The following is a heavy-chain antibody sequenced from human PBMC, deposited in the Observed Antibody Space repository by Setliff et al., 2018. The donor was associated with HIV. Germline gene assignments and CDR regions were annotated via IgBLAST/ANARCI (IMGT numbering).Heavy chain of an antibody. J-gene: IGHJ6*04. CDR1: GYTFTSYG. Sequence: ASVKVSCKASGYTFTSYGISWVRQAPGQGLEWMGWISAYNGNTNYAQKLQGRVTMTTDTSTSTAYMELRSLRSDDTAVYYCARDQEWLVDYYYGMDVWGKGTTVTVSS. D-gene: IGHD6-19*01. CDR3: ARDQEWLVDYYYGMDV. CDR2: ISAYNGNT. V-gene: IGHV1-18*01.